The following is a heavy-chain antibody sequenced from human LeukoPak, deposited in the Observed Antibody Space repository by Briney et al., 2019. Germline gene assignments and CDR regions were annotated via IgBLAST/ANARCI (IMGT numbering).Heavy chain of an antibody. CDR2: ISSSSSYI. CDR3: ARGGIAAAGPAYYYYYMDV. V-gene: IGHV3-21*01. D-gene: IGHD6-13*01. CDR1: GFTFSSYS. Sequence: GGSLRLSCAASGFTFSSYSMNWVRQAPGKGLEWVSSISSSSSYIYYADSVKGRFTISRDNAKNSLYLQMNSLRAEDTAVYYCARGGIAAAGPAYYYYYMDVWGKGTTVTVSS. J-gene: IGHJ6*03.